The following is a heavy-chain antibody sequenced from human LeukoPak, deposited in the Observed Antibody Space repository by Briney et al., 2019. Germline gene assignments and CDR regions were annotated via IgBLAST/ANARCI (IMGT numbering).Heavy chain of an antibody. CDR2: INYSGSP. D-gene: IGHD3-22*01. CDR1: GGSISSSSHY. Sequence: SETLSLTCTVSGGSISSSSHYWGWIRQPPGKGPEWIGSINYSGSPYYNPSLKSRVTISVDTSKNQFSLRLSSVTAADTAVYYCARQGYYDSSGYYPPDAFDIWGQGTMVTVSS. J-gene: IGHJ3*02. CDR3: ARQGYYDSSGYYPPDAFDI. V-gene: IGHV4-39*01.